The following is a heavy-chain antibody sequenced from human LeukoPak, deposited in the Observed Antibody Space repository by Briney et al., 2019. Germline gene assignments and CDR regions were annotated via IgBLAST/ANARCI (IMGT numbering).Heavy chain of an antibody. J-gene: IGHJ6*02. CDR2: IYYSGST. V-gene: IGHV4-39*07. CDR1: GGSISSSSYY. CDR3: ARALGDPAGYYYYGLDV. Sequence: SETLSLTCTVSGGSISSSSYYWGWIRQPPGKGLEWIGSIYYSGSTYYNPSLKSRVTISVDTSKNQFSLKLSSVTAADTAVYYCARALGDPAGYYYYGLDVWGQGTTVSV. D-gene: IGHD3-16*01.